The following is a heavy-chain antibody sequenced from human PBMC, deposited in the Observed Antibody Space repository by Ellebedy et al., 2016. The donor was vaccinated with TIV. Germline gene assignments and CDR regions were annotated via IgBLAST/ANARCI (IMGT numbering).Heavy chain of an antibody. J-gene: IGHJ6*02. CDR1: GFTFSNAW. CDR2: IKSKTDGGTT. D-gene: IGHD3-10*01. CDR3: RLWATYYYYYGMDV. V-gene: IGHV3-15*01. Sequence: GESLKISCAASGFTFSNAWMSWVRQAPGKGLEWVGRIKSKTDGGTTDYAAPVKGRFTISRDDSKNTLYLQMNSLKTEDTAVYYCRLWATYYYYYGMDVWGQGTTVTVSS.